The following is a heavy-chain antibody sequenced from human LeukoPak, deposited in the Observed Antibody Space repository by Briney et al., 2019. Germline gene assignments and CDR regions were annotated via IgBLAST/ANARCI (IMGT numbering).Heavy chain of an antibody. Sequence: GASVKVSCKASGGIFSNFGISWVRQAPGQGLEWMGRIISLFGTPNYAQKFQGRVTITTDESTSTAYMDLSSLRSEDTAVYYCAREGFCIGDTCHGRDKVLDYWGPGTLVTVSS. D-gene: IGHD2-15*01. CDR2: IISLFGTP. J-gene: IGHJ4*02. CDR1: GGIFSNFG. V-gene: IGHV1-69*05. CDR3: AREGFCIGDTCHGRDKVLDY.